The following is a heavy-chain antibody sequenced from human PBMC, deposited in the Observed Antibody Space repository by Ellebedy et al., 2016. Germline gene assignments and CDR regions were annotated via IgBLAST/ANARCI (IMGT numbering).Heavy chain of an antibody. V-gene: IGHV4-39*02. CDR3: AREGGTIVPFDY. CDR1: GGSITSTSYY. D-gene: IGHD1-7*01. Sequence: GSLRLSCGVSGGSITSTSYYWGWIRQPPGKGLEWIGSIYHNGATYYDSPLRSRVTISVDTSKNQFSLELSSVTAADTAVYYCAREGGTIVPFDYWGQGTLVTVS. CDR2: IYHNGAT. J-gene: IGHJ4*02.